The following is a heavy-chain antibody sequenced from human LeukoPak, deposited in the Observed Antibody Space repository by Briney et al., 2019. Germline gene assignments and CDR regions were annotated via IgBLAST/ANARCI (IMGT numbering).Heavy chain of an antibody. D-gene: IGHD2-15*01. CDR1: GFTFSSYE. CDR3: AGSSNDAFDI. V-gene: IGHV3-48*03. Sequence: GGSLRLSCAASGFTFSSYEMNWVRQAPGKWLEWVSYISSSGSTIYYADSVKGRFTISRDNAKNSLYLQMNSLRAEDTAVYYCAGSSNDAFDIWGQGTMVTVSS. CDR2: ISSSGSTI. J-gene: IGHJ3*02.